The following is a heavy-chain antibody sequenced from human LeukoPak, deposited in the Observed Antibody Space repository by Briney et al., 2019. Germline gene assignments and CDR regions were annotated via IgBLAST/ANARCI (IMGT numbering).Heavy chain of an antibody. CDR3: AKAGGTYYYDSSGYKNRFRLNYFDY. J-gene: IGHJ4*02. V-gene: IGHV4-4*07. CDR1: GGSISSYY. Sequence: SETLSLTCIVSGGSISSYYWSWIRQPAGKGLEWIGRIYTSGSTNYNPSLKSRVTMSVDTSKNQFSLKLSSVTAADTAVYYCAKAGGTYYYDSSGYKNRFRLNYFDYWGQGTLVTVSS. CDR2: IYTSGST. D-gene: IGHD3-22*01.